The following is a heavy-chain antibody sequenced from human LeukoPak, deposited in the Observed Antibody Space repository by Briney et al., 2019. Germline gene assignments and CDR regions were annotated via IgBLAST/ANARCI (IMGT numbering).Heavy chain of an antibody. Sequence: GGSLRLSCAASGFTFFNYWMSWVRQAPGEGLDWVGRIASKTDGGATDYAAPVKGRFTISRDDSKNTLNLQMNSLKTEDTAVYYCTTGIRGDWGQGTLVTVSS. D-gene: IGHD3-10*01. J-gene: IGHJ4*02. V-gene: IGHV3-15*04. CDR3: TTGIRGD. CDR2: IASKTDGGAT. CDR1: GFTFFNYW.